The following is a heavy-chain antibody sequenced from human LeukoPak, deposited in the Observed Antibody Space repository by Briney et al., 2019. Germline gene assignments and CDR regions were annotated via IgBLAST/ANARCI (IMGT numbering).Heavy chain of an antibody. D-gene: IGHD1-14*01. V-gene: IGHV1-18*01. Sequence: GASVKVSCKASGYTFTSYSVNWVRQAPGQGLEWMGWISPFHGNTNYAQKFQGRVTMTTDTSTSTVYMELRSLRSDDTAVYYCARDFESADNPYFYYYMDVWGKGTTVTVSS. J-gene: IGHJ6*03. CDR3: ARDFESADNPYFYYYMDV. CDR1: GYTFTSYS. CDR2: ISPFHGNT.